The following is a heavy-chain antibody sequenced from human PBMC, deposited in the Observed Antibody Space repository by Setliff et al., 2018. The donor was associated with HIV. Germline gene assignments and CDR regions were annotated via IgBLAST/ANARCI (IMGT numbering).Heavy chain of an antibody. J-gene: IGHJ5*02. D-gene: IGHD3-10*01. CDR1: GGSISSGNYY. V-gene: IGHV4-31*03. Sequence: LSLTCTVSGGSISSGNYYWSRIRQHPGKGLEWIGYIYYSGSTYYNPSLKSRVTMSVDTSKNQFSLKLSSVTAADTAVYYCAREGARHYGSGRYHSWFDPWGQGTQVTVSS. CDR2: IYYSGST. CDR3: AREGARHYGSGRYHSWFDP.